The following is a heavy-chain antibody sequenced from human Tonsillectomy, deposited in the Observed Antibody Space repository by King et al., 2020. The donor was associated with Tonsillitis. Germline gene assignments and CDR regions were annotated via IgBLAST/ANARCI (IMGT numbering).Heavy chain of an antibody. CDR1: VFSLSTRGVG. Sequence: ITLKESGPTLVKPTQTLTLTCTFSVFSLSTRGVGVGWIRQPPGEALEWLALIYWYDDQRYSPSLNNRLSITKDTSKNQVVLTMTNMDPVDTATYYCARTVHYYGSGSFDYWGQGTLVTVSS. V-gene: IGHV2-5*01. J-gene: IGHJ4*02. D-gene: IGHD3-10*01. CDR2: IYWYDDQ. CDR3: ARTVHYYGSGSFDY.